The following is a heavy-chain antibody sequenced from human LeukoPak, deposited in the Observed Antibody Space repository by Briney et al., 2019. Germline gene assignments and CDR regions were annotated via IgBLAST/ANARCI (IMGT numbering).Heavy chain of an antibody. J-gene: IGHJ4*02. V-gene: IGHV1-2*02. CDR2: INPNSGGT. CDR1: GYTFTGYY. Sequence: ASVKVSCKASGYTFTGYYMHWVRQAPGQGLEWMGWINPNSGGTNYAQKFQGRVTMTRDTSISTAYMELSRLRSDDTAVYYCARDPSRNKAPIDYWGQGTLVTVSS. CDR3: ARDPSRNKAPIDY.